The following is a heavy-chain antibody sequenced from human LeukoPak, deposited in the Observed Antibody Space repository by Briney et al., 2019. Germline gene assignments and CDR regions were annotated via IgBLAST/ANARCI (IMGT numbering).Heavy chain of an antibody. CDR1: GGTFSSYA. J-gene: IGHJ4*02. D-gene: IGHD3-22*01. V-gene: IGHV1-69*05. CDR2: IIPIFGTA. CDR3: ARGGDSGGYYYEGDYFDY. Sequence: SVKVSCKASGGTFSSYAISWVRQAPGQGLEWMGGIIPIFGTANYAQKFQGRVTITTDESTSTAYMELSSLRSEDTAVYYCARGGDSGGYYYEGDYFDYWGQGTLVTVSS.